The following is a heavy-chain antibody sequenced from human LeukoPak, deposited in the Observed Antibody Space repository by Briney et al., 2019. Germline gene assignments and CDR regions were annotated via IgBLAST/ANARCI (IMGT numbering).Heavy chain of an antibody. CDR2: ISYDGSNK. CDR3: ARANGDYDY. CDR1: GFTFSSYA. V-gene: IGHV3-30-3*01. J-gene: IGHJ4*02. Sequence: GGSLRLSCAASGFTFSSYAMHWVRQAPGKGLEWVAVISYDGSNKYYADSVKGRFTISRDNSKNTLYLQMNSLRAEDTALYYCARANGDYDYWGQGALVTVSS. D-gene: IGHD4-17*01.